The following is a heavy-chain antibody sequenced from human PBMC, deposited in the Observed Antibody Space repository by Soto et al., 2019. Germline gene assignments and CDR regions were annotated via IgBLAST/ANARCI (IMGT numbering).Heavy chain of an antibody. CDR1: GYTFTGYY. CDR3: ARLTRGYSGYDTFDG. D-gene: IGHD5-12*01. J-gene: IGHJ4*02. Sequence: ASVKVSCKASGYTFTGYYMHWVRQAPGQGLEWMGWINPNSGGTNYAQKFQGRVTITADKSTSTAYMELSSLRSEDTAVYYCARLTRGYSGYDTFDGWGQGTLVTVSS. CDR2: INPNSGGT. V-gene: IGHV1-2*02.